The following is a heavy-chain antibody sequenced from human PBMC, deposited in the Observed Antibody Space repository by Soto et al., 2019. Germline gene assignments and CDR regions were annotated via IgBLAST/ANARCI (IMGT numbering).Heavy chain of an antibody. CDR3: ARDNVGYDLWNPQGNPFDI. CDR2: INPTDGST. J-gene: IGHJ3*02. CDR1: GYSFTNYY. D-gene: IGHD3-3*01. V-gene: IGHV1-46*01. Sequence: QVQLVQSGAEVKKPGAAVKVSCKASGYSFTNYYMHWVRQAPGQGLEWMGIINPTDGSTSYAQKFQGRVTMTRDTSTSTVYMDVSSLRSVDTAVYYCARDNVGYDLWNPQGNPFDIWGQGTMVTVSS.